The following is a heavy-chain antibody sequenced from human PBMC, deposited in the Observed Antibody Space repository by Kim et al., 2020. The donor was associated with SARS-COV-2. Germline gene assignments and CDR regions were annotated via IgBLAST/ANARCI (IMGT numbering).Heavy chain of an antibody. CDR2: ISYDGSNK. Sequence: GGSLRLSCAASGFTFSSYAMHWVRQAPGKGLEWVAVISYDGSNKYYADSVKGRFTISRDNSKNTLYLQMNSLRAEDTAVYYCARTQYSSSWYLDYWGQGTLVTVSS. D-gene: IGHD6-13*01. CDR3: ARTQYSSSWYLDY. V-gene: IGHV3-30-3*01. J-gene: IGHJ4*02. CDR1: GFTFSSYA.